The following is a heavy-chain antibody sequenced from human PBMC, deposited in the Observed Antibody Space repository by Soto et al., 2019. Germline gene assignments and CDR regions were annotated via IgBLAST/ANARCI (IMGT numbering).Heavy chain of an antibody. CDR1: GFTFSSYA. D-gene: IGHD6-13*01. CDR2: ISGSGGST. J-gene: IGHJ6*02. CDR3: AKDLLTSSSWLLYYYYYGMDV. Sequence: HPGGSLRLSCAASGFTFSSYAMSWVRQAPGKGLEWVSAISGSGGSTYYADSVKGRFTISRDNSKNTLYLQMNSLRAEDTAVYYCAKDLLTSSSWLLYYYYYGMDVWGQGTTVTVSS. V-gene: IGHV3-23*01.